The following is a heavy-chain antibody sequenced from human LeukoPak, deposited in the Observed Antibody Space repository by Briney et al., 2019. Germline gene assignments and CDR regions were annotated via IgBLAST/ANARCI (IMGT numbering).Heavy chain of an antibody. CDR2: IRYDGSNK. V-gene: IGHV3-33*01. CDR3: ARSERTYSSSCIDY. J-gene: IGHJ4*02. CDR1: GFTFSSYG. D-gene: IGHD6-6*01. Sequence: GESLRLSCAASGFTFSSYGIAWVRQAPAKGLGWVAVIRYDGSNKYYADSVKGRFTISRDNSKNTLYLQMNSLRAEDTAVYYCARSERTYSSSCIDYWGQGTLVTVSS.